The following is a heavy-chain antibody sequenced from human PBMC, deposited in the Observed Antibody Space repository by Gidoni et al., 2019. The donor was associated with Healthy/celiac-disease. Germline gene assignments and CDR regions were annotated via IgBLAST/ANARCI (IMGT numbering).Heavy chain of an antibody. Sequence: QVQLQESGPGLVKPSHTLSLTCTVSGGSITRGSYYWTWIRQPAGKGLEWIGRIYTSGRTNYNPSLKSRVTMSVDTSKNQFSLKLSSVTAADTAVYYCARAHLYGFGPYYFDYWGQGTLVTVSS. D-gene: IGHD3-10*01. CDR2: IYTSGRT. V-gene: IGHV4-61*02. J-gene: IGHJ4*02. CDR1: GGSITRGSYY. CDR3: ARAHLYGFGPYYFDY.